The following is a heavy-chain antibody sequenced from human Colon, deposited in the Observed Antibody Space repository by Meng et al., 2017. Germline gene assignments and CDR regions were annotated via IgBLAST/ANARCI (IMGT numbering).Heavy chain of an antibody. CDR1: GFTINDYT. V-gene: IGHV3-49*04. Sequence: GGSLRLSCVASGFTINDYTISWVRQSPGKELEWVGFIRGKPYDGTTDYAASVKGRFTISRDDSKSIAYLQMNSLKSEDTAVYYCARSPAAKYFHHWGQGTL. D-gene: IGHD6-25*01. CDR3: ARSPAAKYFHH. CDR2: IRGKPYDGTT. J-gene: IGHJ1*01.